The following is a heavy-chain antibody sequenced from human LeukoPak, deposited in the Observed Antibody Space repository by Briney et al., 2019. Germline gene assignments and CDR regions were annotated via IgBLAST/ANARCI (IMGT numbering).Heavy chain of an antibody. CDR2: IRYDGSNK. J-gene: IGHJ5*02. V-gene: IGHV3-30*02. CDR3: AKDLDDMVVIDP. Sequence: PGGSLRLSCAASGFTFSSYGMHWVRQAPGKGLEWVAFIRYDGSNKYYADSVKGRFTISRDNSKNTLYLQMNSLRAEDTAVYYCAKDLDDMVVIDPWGQGTLVTVSS. CDR1: GFTFSSYG. D-gene: IGHD2-21*01.